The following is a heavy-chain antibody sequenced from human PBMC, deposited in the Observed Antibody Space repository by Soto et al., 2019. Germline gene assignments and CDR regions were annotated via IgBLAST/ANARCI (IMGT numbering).Heavy chain of an antibody. CDR2: IYYSGST. J-gene: IGHJ5*02. D-gene: IGHD2-8*01. Sequence: PSETLSLTCTVSGGSISSSSYYWGWIRQPPGKGLEWIGSIYYSGSTYYNPSLKSRVTISVDTSKNQFSLKLSSVTAADTAVYYCGLGYCTNGVCYKRESNWFDPWGQGTLVTVSS. V-gene: IGHV4-39*01. CDR1: GGSISSSSYY. CDR3: GLGYCTNGVCYKRESNWFDP.